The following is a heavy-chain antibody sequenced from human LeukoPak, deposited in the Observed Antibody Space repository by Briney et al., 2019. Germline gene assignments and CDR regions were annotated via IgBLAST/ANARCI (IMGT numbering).Heavy chain of an antibody. CDR2: IYYSGST. CDR1: GGSISSGGYY. D-gene: IGHD3-16*01. CDR3: AREGPEGGFDY. Sequence: SQTPSLTCTVSGGSISSGGYYWSWIRQHPGKGLEWIGYIYYSGSTYYNPSLKSRVTISVDTSKNQFSLKLSSVTAADTAVYYCAREGPEGGFDYWGQGTLVTVSS. V-gene: IGHV4-31*03. J-gene: IGHJ4*02.